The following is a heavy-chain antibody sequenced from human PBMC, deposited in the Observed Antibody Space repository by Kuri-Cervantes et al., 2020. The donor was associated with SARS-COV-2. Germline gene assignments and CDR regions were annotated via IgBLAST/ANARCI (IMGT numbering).Heavy chain of an antibody. CDR3: AKRLTILGVAGTPMLDY. Sequence: LSLTCAASGFTFDDYAMHWVRQAPGKGLEWVSGISWNSGSIGYADSVKGRFTISRDNSKNTLYLQMNSLRAEDTAVYYCAKRLTILGVAGTPMLDYWGQGTLVTVSS. D-gene: IGHD3-3*01. V-gene: IGHV3-9*01. CDR1: GFTFDDYA. CDR2: ISWNSGSI. J-gene: IGHJ4*02.